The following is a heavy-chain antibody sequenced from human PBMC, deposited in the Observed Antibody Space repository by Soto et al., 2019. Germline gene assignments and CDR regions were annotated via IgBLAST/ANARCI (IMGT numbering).Heavy chain of an antibody. CDR1: GGTFSSYS. D-gene: IGHD2-2*01. Sequence: QVQLVQSGAEVKKPGSSVKVSCEASGGTFSSYSFSWVRQAPGQGLEWMGRVIPILGMANYAQKFQGRFTITADKSTSTVYMGLSSRRSADRAVYYCARRGAVVVPGAVDRHNWFDPWGQGTLVTVSS. CDR2: VIPILGMA. CDR3: ARRGAVVVPGAVDRHNWFDP. V-gene: IGHV1-69*02. J-gene: IGHJ5*02.